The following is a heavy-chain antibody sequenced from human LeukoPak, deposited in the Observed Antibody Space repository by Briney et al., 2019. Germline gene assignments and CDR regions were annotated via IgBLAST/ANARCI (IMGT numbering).Heavy chain of an antibody. CDR1: GGTFSSYA. V-gene: IGHV1-69*13. Sequence: SVKVSCKASGGTFSSYAISWVRQAPGQGLEWMGGIIPIFGTANYAQKFQGRVTITADESTSTAYMELSSLRSEDTAVYYCAARGSWELLPVGDCWGQGTLVTVSS. CDR2: IIPIFGTA. D-gene: IGHD1-26*01. CDR3: AARGSWELLPVGDC. J-gene: IGHJ4*02.